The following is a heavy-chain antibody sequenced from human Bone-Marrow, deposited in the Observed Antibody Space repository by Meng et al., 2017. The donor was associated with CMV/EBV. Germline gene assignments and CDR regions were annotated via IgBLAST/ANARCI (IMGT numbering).Heavy chain of an antibody. CDR1: GYTFTSYG. V-gene: IGHV1-18*01. CDR3: ARDRDSSSWPTYYYYYGMVV. J-gene: IGHJ6*02. Sequence: ASVKVSCKASGYTFTSYGISWVRQAPGQGLEWMGWISAYNGNTNYAQKLQGRVTMTTDTSTSTAYMELRSLRSDDTAVYYCARDRDSSSWPTYYYYYGMVVWGQGTTVTVSS. D-gene: IGHD6-13*01. CDR2: ISAYNGNT.